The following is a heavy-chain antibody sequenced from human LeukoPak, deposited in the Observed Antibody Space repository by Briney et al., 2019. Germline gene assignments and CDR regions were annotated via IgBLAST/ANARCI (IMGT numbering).Heavy chain of an antibody. V-gene: IGHV6-1*01. CDR2: TYYRSKWYN. Sequence: SQTLSLTCAISGDSVSSNSAAWNWIRQSPSRGLEWLGRTYYRSKWYNDYAVSVESRITINPDTSKNQFSLQLNSVTPEDTAVYYCAREGHCSSTSCQLPYDYWGQGTLVTVSS. CDR1: GDSVSSNSAA. J-gene: IGHJ4*02. CDR3: AREGHCSSTSCQLPYDY. D-gene: IGHD2-2*01.